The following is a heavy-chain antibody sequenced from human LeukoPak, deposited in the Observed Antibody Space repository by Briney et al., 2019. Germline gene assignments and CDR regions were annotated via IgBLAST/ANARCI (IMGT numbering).Heavy chain of an antibody. Sequence: GGSLRLSCVASGFTVSNNYMSWVRQAPGQGLEWVSKIYSGGTTYYADSVKGRFTISRDNSKDTVYLQMNSLRAEDTAVYYCATGFGSGWYDYWGQGTLVTVSS. CDR3: ATGFGSGWYDY. CDR1: GFTVSNNY. CDR2: IYSGGTT. V-gene: IGHV3-53*01. J-gene: IGHJ4*02. D-gene: IGHD6-19*01.